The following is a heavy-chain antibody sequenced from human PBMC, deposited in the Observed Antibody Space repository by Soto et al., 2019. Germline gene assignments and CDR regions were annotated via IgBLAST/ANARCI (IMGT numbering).Heavy chain of an antibody. CDR3: ARHYCSGGSCYSYFIY. D-gene: IGHD2-15*01. J-gene: IGHJ4*02. V-gene: IGHV1-69*13. Sequence: ASVKVSCKASGGTFSSYAISWVRQAPGQGLEWMGGIIPIFGTANYAQKFQGRVTITADESTSTAYMELSSLRSEDTAVYYCARHYCSGGSCYSYFIYWGQGTLVTVSS. CDR2: IIPIFGTA. CDR1: GGTFSSYA.